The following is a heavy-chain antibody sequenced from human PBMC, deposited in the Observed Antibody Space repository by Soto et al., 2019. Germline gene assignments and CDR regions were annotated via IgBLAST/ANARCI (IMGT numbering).Heavy chain of an antibody. Sequence: QITLKESGPTLVKPTQTLTLTCTFSGFSLSSIRMAVGWIRQPPGKALEWLALIYWDDDKRYSPFLKSRLTITKDTSKNQVVLTMSNMDPVDTARYYCAHIVVAGLGYYFDYWGQGTLVTVSS. D-gene: IGHD6-19*01. CDR3: AHIVVAGLGYYFDY. J-gene: IGHJ4*02. CDR1: GFSLSSIRMA. V-gene: IGHV2-5*02. CDR2: IYWDDDK.